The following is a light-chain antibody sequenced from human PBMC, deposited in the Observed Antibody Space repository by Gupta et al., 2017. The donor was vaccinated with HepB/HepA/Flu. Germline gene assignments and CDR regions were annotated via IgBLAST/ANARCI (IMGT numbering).Light chain of an antibody. V-gene: IGLV2-11*01. CDR3: CSYAGSYTKV. CDR1: SSDVGVYDD. Sequence: QSALTQPRSVSGSPGQSVTISCTGTSSDVGVYDDVSWYQQHPGKAPKVMLYDVSKRPSGVPDRFSGSKSGNTASLTISGLQAEDEAYYYCCSYAGSYTKVFGGGTKLTVL. J-gene: IGLJ2*01. CDR2: DVS.